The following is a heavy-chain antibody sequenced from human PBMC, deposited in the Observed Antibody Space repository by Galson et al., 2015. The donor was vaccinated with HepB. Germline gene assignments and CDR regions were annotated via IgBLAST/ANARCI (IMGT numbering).Heavy chain of an antibody. CDR3: ARGFYDSRGYSEAFDL. CDR2: VHHSGST. D-gene: IGHD3-22*01. CDR1: GASIRSRY. Sequence: ETLSLTCTVSGASIRSRYWTWTRLSPGSRLEWIGFVHHSGSTKFNPSFSSRVSMSVDTSRNDLSMRLTSVTAADTAVYYYARGFYDSRGYSEAFDLWGQGTSVTVSS. J-gene: IGHJ4*02. V-gene: IGHV4-59*11.